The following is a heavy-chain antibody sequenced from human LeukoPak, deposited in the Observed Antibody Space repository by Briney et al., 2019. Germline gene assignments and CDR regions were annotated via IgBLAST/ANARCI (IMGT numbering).Heavy chain of an antibody. Sequence: GGSLRLSCAASGFTFSSYAMSWVRQAPGKGLEWVSAISGSGGSTYYADSVKGRFTISRDNSKNTLYLQMNSLRAEDTAVYYCAKGLGSYDSSGYYYLGIVNWFDPWGQGTLVTVSS. V-gene: IGHV3-23*01. CDR2: ISGSGGST. CDR3: AKGLGSYDSSGYYYLGIVNWFDP. CDR1: GFTFSSYA. J-gene: IGHJ5*02. D-gene: IGHD3-22*01.